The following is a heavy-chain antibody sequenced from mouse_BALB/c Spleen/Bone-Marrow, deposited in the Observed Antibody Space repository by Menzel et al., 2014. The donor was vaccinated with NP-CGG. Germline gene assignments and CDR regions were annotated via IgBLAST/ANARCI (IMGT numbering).Heavy chain of an antibody. CDR1: GFSLTSYG. CDR3: AREGGYYYGSRVAWFAY. CDR2: IWAGGST. J-gene: IGHJ3*01. D-gene: IGHD1-1*01. V-gene: IGHV2-9*02. Sequence: QVQLQQSGPGLVAPSQSLSITCTVSGFSLTSYGVHWVRQPPGKGLEWLGVIWAGGSTNYNSALMSRLSISKDNSKSQVLLKMNSLQTDDTAMYYCAREGGYYYGSRVAWFAYWGQGTLVTVSA.